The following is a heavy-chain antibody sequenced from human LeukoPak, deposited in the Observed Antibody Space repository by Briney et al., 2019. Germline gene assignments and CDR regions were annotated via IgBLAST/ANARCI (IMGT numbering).Heavy chain of an antibody. D-gene: IGHD3-3*01. CDR3: TTVFWSGFPFYYYYYYYMDV. J-gene: IGHJ6*03. CDR2: IKSKTDGGTT. CDR1: GFTFSNAW. V-gene: IGHV3-15*01. Sequence: PGGSLRLSCAASGFTFSNAWMSWVRQAPGKGLEWVGRIKSKTDGGTTDYAAPVKGRFTISRDDSKNTLYLQMNSLKTEDTAVYYCTTVFWSGFPFYYYYYYYMDVWGKGTTVTVSS.